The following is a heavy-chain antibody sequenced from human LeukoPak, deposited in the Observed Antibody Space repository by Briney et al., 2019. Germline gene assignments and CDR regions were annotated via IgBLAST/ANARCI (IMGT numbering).Heavy chain of an antibody. J-gene: IGHJ4*02. CDR3: ARAAGEEGPDFDF. V-gene: IGHV3-21*01. CDR1: GFTFSTYS. Sequence: GGSLRLSCAASGFTFSTYSMNWVRQAPGKGLEWVSYISSNSGYIYYADSLKGRFTISRDNSKNTLYPQMNSLRADDTAVYYCARAAGEEGPDFDFWGQGTLVTVSS. CDR2: ISSNSGYI. D-gene: IGHD3-10*01.